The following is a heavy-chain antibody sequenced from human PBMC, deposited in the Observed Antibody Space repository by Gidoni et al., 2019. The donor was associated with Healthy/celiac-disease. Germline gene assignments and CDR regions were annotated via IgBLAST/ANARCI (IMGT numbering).Heavy chain of an antibody. D-gene: IGHD6-19*01. CDR2: IWYDGINK. V-gene: IGHV3-33*08. CDR3: ARDSTGYSSGWGRGWGYYYGMDV. Sequence: QVQLVESGGGVVQPGRSLRLSCAASGFTFSSYGMHWVRQAPGKVLEGVAVIWYDGINKYYADSGKGRFTISRDNSKNTLYLQMNSLRAEDTAVYYCARDSTGYSSGWGRGWGYYYGMDVWGQGTTVTVSS. CDR1: GFTFSSYG. J-gene: IGHJ6*02.